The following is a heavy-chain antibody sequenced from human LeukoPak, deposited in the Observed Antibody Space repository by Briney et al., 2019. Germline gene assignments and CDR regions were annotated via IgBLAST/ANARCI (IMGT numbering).Heavy chain of an antibody. CDR3: ARDGYCSGGSCYEPWFDP. D-gene: IGHD2-15*01. V-gene: IGHV1-2*02. Sequence: ASVKVSCKASGYTFTSYDINWVRQATGQGLEWMGWINPNSGGTNYAQKFQSRVTMTRDTSISTAYMELSRLRSDDTAVYYCARDGYCSGGSCYEPWFDPWGQGTLVTVSS. CDR1: GYTFTSYD. J-gene: IGHJ5*02. CDR2: INPNSGGT.